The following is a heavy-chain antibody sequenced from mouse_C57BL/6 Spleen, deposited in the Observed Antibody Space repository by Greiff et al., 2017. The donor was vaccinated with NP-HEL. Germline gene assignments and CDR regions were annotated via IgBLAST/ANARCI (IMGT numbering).Heavy chain of an antibody. D-gene: IGHD2-5*01. Sequence: VQLQQSGAELVRPGASVTLSCKASGYTFTDYEMHWVKQTPVHGLEWIGAIDPETGGTAYNQKFKGKAILTADKSSSTAYMELRSLTSEDSAVYYWTTYSNYETDFDYWGQGTTLTVSS. CDR3: TTYSNYETDFDY. V-gene: IGHV1-15*01. CDR2: IDPETGGT. CDR1: GYTFTDYE. J-gene: IGHJ2*01.